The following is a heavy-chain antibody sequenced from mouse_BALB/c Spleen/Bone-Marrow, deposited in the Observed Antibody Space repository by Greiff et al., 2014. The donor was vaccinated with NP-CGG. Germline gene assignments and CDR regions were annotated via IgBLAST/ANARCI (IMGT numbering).Heavy chain of an antibody. J-gene: IGHJ2*01. D-gene: IGHD2-2*01. CDR3: ARINGYDY. CDR2: IDPSTGRT. CDR1: GYTFTSYW. Sequence: VQLQQSGAELVKPGASVKLSCKASGYTFTSYWMHWVKQRPGQGLEWIGEIDPSTGRTDYNKKFKGQATLTVDKSSSTAYMHLSSLTSEDSAVYYCARINGYDYWGQGTTLTVSS. V-gene: IGHV1S81*02.